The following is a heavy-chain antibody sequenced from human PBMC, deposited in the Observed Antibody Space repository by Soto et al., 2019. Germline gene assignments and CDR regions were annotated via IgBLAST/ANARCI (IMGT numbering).Heavy chain of an antibody. CDR2: IYWDDDK. V-gene: IGHV2-5*02. D-gene: IGHD4-4*01. CDR1: GFSLTTSGVS. CDR3: AHSRLPSSLTTSAEYFQH. Sequence: QITLKESGPALVRPTQTLTLTCTFSGFSLTTSGVSVAWIRQPPGKALEWLALIYWDDDKRYSPSLKTRLTITKDTSENQVVLRMTNMDPVDTATYFCAHSRLPSSLTTSAEYFQHWGQGTLVTVSS. J-gene: IGHJ1*01.